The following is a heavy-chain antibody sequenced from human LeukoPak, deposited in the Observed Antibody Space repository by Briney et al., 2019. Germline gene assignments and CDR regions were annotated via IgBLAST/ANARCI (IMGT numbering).Heavy chain of an antibody. J-gene: IGHJ4*02. CDR1: GFTLSSYS. D-gene: IGHD4-17*01. CDR3: ARTTTVSHFDY. V-gene: IGHV3-21*01. Sequence: PGGSLRLSCAASGFTLSSYSMNWVRQAPGKGLKWVSSISSSSSYIYYADSVKGRFTISRDNSKNTLYLQMNSLRAEDTAVYYCARTTTVSHFDYWGQGTLVTVSS. CDR2: ISSSSSYI.